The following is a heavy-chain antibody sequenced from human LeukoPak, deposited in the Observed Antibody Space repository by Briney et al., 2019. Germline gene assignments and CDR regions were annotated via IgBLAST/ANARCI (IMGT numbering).Heavy chain of an antibody. CDR2: ISGSGGST. CDR1: GFTFSSYA. CDR3: AKDRWVGELPDY. V-gene: IGHV3-23*01. D-gene: IGHD1-26*01. J-gene: IGHJ4*02. Sequence: GGSLRLSCAASGFTFSSYAMSWVRQAPGKGLEWVSAISGSGGSTYYADSVKGRFTISRDNSKNTLYLQMNSPRAEDTAVYYCAKDRWVGELPDYWGQGTLVTVSS.